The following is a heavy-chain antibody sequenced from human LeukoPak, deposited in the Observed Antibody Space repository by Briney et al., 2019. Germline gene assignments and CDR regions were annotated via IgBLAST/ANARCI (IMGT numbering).Heavy chain of an antibody. CDR2: ITPIFGTA. CDR1: GGTFSSYA. CDR3: ARDLKLELRGFDP. J-gene: IGHJ5*02. D-gene: IGHD1-7*01. V-gene: IGHV1-69*13. Sequence: SVKVSCKASGGTFSSYAISWVRQAPGQGLEWMGGITPIFGTANYAQKFQGRVTITADESTSTAYMELSSLRSEDTAVYYCARDLKLELRGFDPWGQGTLVTVSS.